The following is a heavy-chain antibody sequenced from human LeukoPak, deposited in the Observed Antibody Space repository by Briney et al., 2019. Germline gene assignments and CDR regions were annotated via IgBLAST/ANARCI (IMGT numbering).Heavy chain of an antibody. CDR1: GFTFDDYW. Sequence: PGGSLRLSCGASGFTFDDYWMSWVRQAPGQGLEWVANINQDGSEKYYLDSAKGRFTISRDNARNSLYLQVNSLRAEDTAVYYCARLKRVSSYYYMDVWGKGTTVTVSS. CDR3: ARLKRVSSYYYMDV. V-gene: IGHV3-7*01. J-gene: IGHJ6*03. D-gene: IGHD6-25*01. CDR2: INQDGSEK.